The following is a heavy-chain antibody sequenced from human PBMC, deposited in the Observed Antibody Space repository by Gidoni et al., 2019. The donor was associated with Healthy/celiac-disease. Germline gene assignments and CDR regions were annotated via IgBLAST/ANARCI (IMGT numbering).Heavy chain of an antibody. J-gene: IGHJ5*01. Sequence: EVQLVESGGGLVQPGRSLRLSCAASGFTFHNYAMHWVRQAPGEGLEWVAGISWNSGSMGYADSVKGRFTISRDNAKNSLYLQMNSLRAEDTALYYCAKGSGSGSYPWFDSWGQGTLVTVTS. D-gene: IGHD3-10*01. CDR2: ISWNSGSM. CDR3: AKGSGSGSYPWFDS. V-gene: IGHV3-9*01. CDR1: GFTFHNYA.